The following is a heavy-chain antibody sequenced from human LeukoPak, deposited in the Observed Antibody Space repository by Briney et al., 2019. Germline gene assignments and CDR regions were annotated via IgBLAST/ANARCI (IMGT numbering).Heavy chain of an antibody. J-gene: IGHJ6*03. CDR2: IYYSGST. CDR3: ARHAYYYYYMDV. Sequence: PSETLSLTCTVSGGSISSYYWSWIRQPPGKGLEWIGYIYYSGSTNYNPSLKSRVTISVDTSKNQFSLKLSSVTAADTAVYYCARHAYYYYYMDVWGKGTTVTIS. V-gene: IGHV4-59*01. CDR1: GGSISSYY.